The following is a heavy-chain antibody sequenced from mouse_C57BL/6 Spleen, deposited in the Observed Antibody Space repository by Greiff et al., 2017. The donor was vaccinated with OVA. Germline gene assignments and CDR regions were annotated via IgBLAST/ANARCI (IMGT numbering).Heavy chain of an antibody. V-gene: IGHV1-64*01. CDR1: GYTFTSYW. CDR3: ARGNGYDWEFAY. CDR2: IHPNSGST. Sequence: QVQLQQSGAELVKPGASVKLSCKASGYTFTSYWMHWVKQRPGQGLEWIGMIHPNSGSTNYNEKFKSKATLTVDKSSSTAYMQLSSLTSEDSAVYYCARGNGYDWEFAYWGQGTLVTVSA. J-gene: IGHJ3*01. D-gene: IGHD2-2*01.